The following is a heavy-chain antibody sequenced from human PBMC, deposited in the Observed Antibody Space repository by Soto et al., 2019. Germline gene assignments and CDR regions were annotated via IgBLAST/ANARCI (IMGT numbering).Heavy chain of an antibody. CDR1: GGSISSSSYY. J-gene: IGHJ4*02. CDR2: IYYSGST. V-gene: IGHV4-39*01. D-gene: IGHD3-22*01. Sequence: PSETLSLTCTVSGGSISSSSYYWGWIRQPPGKGLVWIGSIYYSGSTYYNPSLKSRVTISVDTSKNQFSLKLSSVTAADTAVYYCARSSPHSGYYAPCDYWGQGTLVTVS. CDR3: ARSSPHSGYYAPCDY.